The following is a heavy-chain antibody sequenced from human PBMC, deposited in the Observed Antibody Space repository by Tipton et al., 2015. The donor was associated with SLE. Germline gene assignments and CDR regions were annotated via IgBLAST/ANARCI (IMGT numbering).Heavy chain of an antibody. CDR1: GGSISSYY. Sequence: TLSLTCTVSGGSISSYYWSWIRQPAGRGLGWIGRLYTSGGTNYNPPLKSRGTMSVDTSKNQFTLKLGSVTAADTAVYYCARDTDSSAFDIWGPGTMVTVSS. CDR3: ARDTDSSAFDI. J-gene: IGHJ3*02. V-gene: IGHV4-4*07. CDR2: LYTSGGT. D-gene: IGHD2-15*01.